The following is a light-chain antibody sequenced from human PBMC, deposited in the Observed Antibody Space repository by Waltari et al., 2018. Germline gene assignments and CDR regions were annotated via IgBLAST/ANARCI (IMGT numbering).Light chain of an antibody. CDR1: QAIRNW. CDR2: TAS. Sequence: IQMTQSPSSVSASVGDRVTITCRASQAIRNWLTWYQPKPGQAPKLLIYTASTLHSGVPSRFSGSGSGTDFTLTISSLQPEDFATYYCQQANSFPLTFGGGTKVEI. V-gene: IGKV1-12*01. J-gene: IGKJ4*01. CDR3: QQANSFPLT.